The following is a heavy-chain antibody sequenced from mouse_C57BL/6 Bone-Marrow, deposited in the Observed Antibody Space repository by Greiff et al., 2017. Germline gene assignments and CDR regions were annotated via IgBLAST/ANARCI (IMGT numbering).Heavy chain of an antibody. J-gene: IGHJ1*03. CDR2: INPNYGTT. CDR3: ARDEITTVVAHWYFDV. CDR1: GYSFTDYN. V-gene: IGHV1-39*01. Sequence: VQLKQSGPELVKPGASVKISCKASGYSFTDYNMNWVKQSNGKSLEWIGVINPNYGTTSYNQKFKGKATLTVDQSSSTAYMQLNSLTSEDSAVYYCARDEITTVVAHWYFDVWGTGTTVTVSS. D-gene: IGHD1-1*01.